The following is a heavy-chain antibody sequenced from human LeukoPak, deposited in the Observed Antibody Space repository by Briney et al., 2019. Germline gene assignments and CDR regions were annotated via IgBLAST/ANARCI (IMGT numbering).Heavy chain of an antibody. CDR1: GYSFTNYW. V-gene: IGHV5-10-1*01. D-gene: IGHD3-10*01. J-gene: IGHJ4*02. CDR2: INPSDSYP. Sequence: GESLQISCEGSGYSFTNYWISWVRQKPGKGLEWIGRINPSDSYPKYNPSFQGHVTISADKSISTTYVQWSSLEASDTAIYYCARHVESYGSVPPGDYWGQGTLVTVSS. CDR3: ARHVESYGSVPPGDY.